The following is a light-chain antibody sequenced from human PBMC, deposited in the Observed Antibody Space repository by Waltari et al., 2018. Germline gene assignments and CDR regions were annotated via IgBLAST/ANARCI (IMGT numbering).Light chain of an antibody. J-gene: IGLJ3*02. CDR3: QTWGTGIQV. Sequence: QLVLTQSPSASASLGASVKLTCTLSSGHTNYDIAWHQQQPEKGPRYLMRLKSDGNHSKGDEIPVRFSGSISGAVRYLSSSSLQSNDEADYYCQTWGTGIQVFGGGTKLTVL. V-gene: IGLV4-69*01. CDR2: LKSDGNH. CDR1: SGHTNYD.